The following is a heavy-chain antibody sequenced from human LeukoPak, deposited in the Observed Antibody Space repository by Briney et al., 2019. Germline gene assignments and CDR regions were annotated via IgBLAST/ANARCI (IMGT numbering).Heavy chain of an antibody. V-gene: IGHV4-34*01. D-gene: IGHD3-22*01. CDR1: GGSFSGYY. J-gene: IGHJ4*02. CDR2: INHSGST. CDR3: ARSNYYDSSGYSY. Sequence: SETLSLTCAVYGGSFSGYYWSWIRQPPGKGLEWIGEINHSGSTNYNPSLKSRVTISVDTSKNQFSLKLSSVTAADTAVYYCARSNYYDSSGYSYWGQETLVTVSS.